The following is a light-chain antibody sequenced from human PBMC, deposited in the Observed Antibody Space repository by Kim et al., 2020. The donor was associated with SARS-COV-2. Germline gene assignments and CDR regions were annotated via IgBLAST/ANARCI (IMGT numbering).Light chain of an antibody. V-gene: IGKV3-20*01. CDR2: GAA. CDR3: QQYGSAALT. CDR1: QSVGSNY. Sequence: EIVLTQSPGTLSLSPGERATLSCRASQSVGSNYLAWYQQKPGQAPRLLIYGAASRATGIPDRFSGSGSRTDFTLTISRLEPEDSAVYYCQQYGSAALTFGGGTKVEIK. J-gene: IGKJ4*02.